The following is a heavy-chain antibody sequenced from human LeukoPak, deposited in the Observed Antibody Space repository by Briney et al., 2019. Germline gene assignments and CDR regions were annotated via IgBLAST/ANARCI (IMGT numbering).Heavy chain of an antibody. CDR1: GGSISSGSYY. V-gene: IGHV4-61*02. Sequence: SQTLSLTCSVSGGSISSGSYYWSWIRQPAGKGLEWIGRIYTSGSTNYNPSLKSRVTMSVDTSKNQFSLKLSSVTAADTAVYYCARLRFLEFDWYFDLWGRGTLVTVSS. J-gene: IGHJ2*01. D-gene: IGHD3-3*01. CDR3: ARLRFLEFDWYFDL. CDR2: IYTSGST.